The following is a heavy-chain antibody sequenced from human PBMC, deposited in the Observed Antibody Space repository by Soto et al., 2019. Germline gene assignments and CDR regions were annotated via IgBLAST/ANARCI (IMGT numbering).Heavy chain of an antibody. CDR3: AKDLNQGYSSSWYGTPGRYFDY. D-gene: IGHD6-13*01. CDR2: ISGSGGST. J-gene: IGHJ4*02. CDR1: GFTSSSYA. V-gene: IGHV3-23*01. Sequence: GGSLRLSCAASGFTSSSYAMCWVRQAPGKGLEWVSAISGSGGSTYYAYAVKGRFTISRDNSKNTLYLQMNSLRAEDTAVYYCAKDLNQGYSSSWYGTPGRYFDYWGQGT.